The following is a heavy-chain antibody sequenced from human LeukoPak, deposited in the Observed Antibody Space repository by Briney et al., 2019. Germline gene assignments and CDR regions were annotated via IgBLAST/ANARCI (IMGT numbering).Heavy chain of an antibody. V-gene: IGHV1-2*02. CDR3: ARDFEAPAGTRMSNWFDP. CDR1: GYTFTSYD. J-gene: IGHJ5*02. CDR2: INPNSGGT. D-gene: IGHD6-13*01. Sequence: ASVKVSCKASGYTFTSYDINWVRQATGQGLEWMGWINPNSGGTNYAQKFQGRVTMTRDTSISTAYMELSRLRSDDTAVYYCARDFEAPAGTRMSNWFDPWGQGTLVTVSS.